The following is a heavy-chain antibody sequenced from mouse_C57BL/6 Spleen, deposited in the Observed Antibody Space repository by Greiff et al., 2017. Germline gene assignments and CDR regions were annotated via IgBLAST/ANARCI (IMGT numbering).Heavy chain of an antibody. D-gene: IGHD1-1*01. J-gene: IGHJ4*01. CDR1: GYTFTSYW. V-gene: IGHV1-53*01. Sequence: QVQLQQPGTELVKPGASVKLSCKASGYTFTSYWMHWVKQRPGQGLEWIGNINPSNGGTNYNEKFKSKATLTVDKSSSTAYMQLSSLTSEDSAVYYCARSGTTVVAPYYAMDYWGQGTSVTVSS. CDR3: ARSGTTVVAPYYAMDY. CDR2: INPSNGGT.